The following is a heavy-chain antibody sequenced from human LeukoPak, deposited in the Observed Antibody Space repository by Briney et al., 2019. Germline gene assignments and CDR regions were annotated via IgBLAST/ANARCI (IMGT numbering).Heavy chain of an antibody. CDR2: IYDSGST. V-gene: IGHV4-59*08. Sequence: SETLSLTCTVSGGSISNYYWSWIRQPPGKGLEWIGYIYDSGSTNYNPSLKSRVTISVDTSKNQFSLKLSSVTAADTAVYYCATDFWSGTNIIDYWGQGTLVTVSS. D-gene: IGHD3-3*01. CDR1: GGSISNYY. J-gene: IGHJ4*02. CDR3: ATDFWSGTNIIDY.